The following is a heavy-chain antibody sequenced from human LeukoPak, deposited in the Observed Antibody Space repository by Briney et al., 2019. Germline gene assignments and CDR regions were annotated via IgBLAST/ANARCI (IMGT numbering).Heavy chain of an antibody. CDR2: FYYSGST. D-gene: IGHD3-22*01. J-gene: IGHJ3*02. V-gene: IGHV4-59*01. Sequence: SETLSLTCTVSGGSISSYFWSWIRQPPGKGLEWIGYFYYSGSTHYNPSLKTRVSISVDTSKSQFSLKLSSVTAADTAVYYCARETYYDSSGLVLDIWGQGTMVTVSS. CDR1: GGSISSYF. CDR3: ARETYYDSSGLVLDI.